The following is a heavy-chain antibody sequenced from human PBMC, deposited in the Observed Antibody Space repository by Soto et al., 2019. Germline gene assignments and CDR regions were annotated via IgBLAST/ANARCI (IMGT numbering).Heavy chain of an antibody. J-gene: IGHJ4*02. Sequence: PSETLSLTCTVSGGSISSDDYYWSWIRQPPGKGLEWIGYIYSSGSASYNPSLKSRVTISVDTSKNQFSLKLSSVTAADTAVYYRARTENDNNYWGQGTLVTVSS. V-gene: IGHV4-61*08. CDR1: GGSISSDDYY. D-gene: IGHD1-1*01. CDR3: ARTENDNNY. CDR2: IYSSGSA.